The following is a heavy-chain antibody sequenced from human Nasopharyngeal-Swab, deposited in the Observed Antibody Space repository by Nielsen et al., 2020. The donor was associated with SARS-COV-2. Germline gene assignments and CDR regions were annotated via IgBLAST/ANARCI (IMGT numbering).Heavy chain of an antibody. V-gene: IGHV4-39*07. CDR1: GGSISSSSYY. Sequence: GSLRLSCTVSGGSISSSSYYWGWIRQPPGKGLEWIGSIYYSGSTYYNPSLKSRVTISVDTSKNQFSLKLSSVTAADTAAYYCVGSSWYGDYYYYYGMDVWGQGTTVNVSS. J-gene: IGHJ6*02. D-gene: IGHD6-13*01. CDR3: VGSSWYGDYYYYYGMDV. CDR2: IYYSGST.